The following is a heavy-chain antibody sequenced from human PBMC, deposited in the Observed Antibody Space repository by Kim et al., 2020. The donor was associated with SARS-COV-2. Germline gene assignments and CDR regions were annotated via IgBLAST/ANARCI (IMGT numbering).Heavy chain of an antibody. CDR2: ISGSTTYI. V-gene: IGHV3-21*01. CDR3: ARAELSPRYSSGSGFFD. Sequence: GGSLRLSCAASGFTFSSYGISWVRQAPGKGLEWVSSISGSTTYIYYADSVKGRFTISRDNAKNSLYLQMDSLRAEDTAVYYCARAELSPRYSSGSGFFD. J-gene: IGHJ4*03. D-gene: IGHD6-19*01. CDR1: GFTFSSYG.